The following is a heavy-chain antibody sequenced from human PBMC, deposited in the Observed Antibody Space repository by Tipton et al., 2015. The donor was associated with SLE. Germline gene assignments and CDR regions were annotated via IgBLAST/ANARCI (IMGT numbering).Heavy chain of an antibody. CDR2: AYYSGST. D-gene: IGHD3-3*01. J-gene: IGHJ5*02. Sequence: TLSLTCTVSGDSVTSSTYFWGWIRQPPGKGLEWIGNAYYSGSTSYNPSLKRRFTLSVDTSKNQFSLKLTSVTAADTAVYYCARLSICEVWFDPWGHGTLVTVSS. CDR1: GDSVTSSTYF. CDR3: ARLSICEVWFDP. V-gene: IGHV4-39*07.